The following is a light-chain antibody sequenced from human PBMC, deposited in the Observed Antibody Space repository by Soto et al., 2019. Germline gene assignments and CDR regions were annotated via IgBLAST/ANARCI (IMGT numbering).Light chain of an antibody. CDR2: GAS. V-gene: IGKV3-15*01. CDR3: QQYNNWPYT. Sequence: ELVMTQSPATLSVSPGERATLSFRASQSVSSNLAWYQQKPGQAPRLLIYGASTMATGIPASFSGSGSWTEFTLTISSLQSEDFAVYYCQQYNNWPYTFGQGTKLEIK. CDR1: QSVSSN. J-gene: IGKJ2*01.